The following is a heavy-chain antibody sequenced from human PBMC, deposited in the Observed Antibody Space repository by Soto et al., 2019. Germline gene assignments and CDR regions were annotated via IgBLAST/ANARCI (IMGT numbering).Heavy chain of an antibody. V-gene: IGHV4-39*01. CDR3: ARQPYDFWSGHPNWFDP. CDR2: IYYSGST. J-gene: IGHJ5*02. D-gene: IGHD3-3*01. CDR1: GGSISSGGYY. Sequence: SETLSLTCTVSGGSISSGGYYWSWIRQHPGKGLEWIGYIYYSGSTYYNPSLKSRVTISVDTSKNQFSLKLSSVTAADTAVYYCARQPYDFWSGHPNWFDPWGQGTLVTVFS.